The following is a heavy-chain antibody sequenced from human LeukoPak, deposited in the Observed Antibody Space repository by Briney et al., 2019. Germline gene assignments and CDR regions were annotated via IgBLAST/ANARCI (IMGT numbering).Heavy chain of an antibody. CDR3: ARGGRRF. CDR2: IGSSGAYI. CDR1: GFTVSSNY. D-gene: IGHD3-16*01. V-gene: IGHV3-21*06. J-gene: IGHJ4*02. Sequence: GGSLRLSCAASGFTVSSNYMSWVRQAPGKGLEWVSSIGSSGAYIYYADSVKGRFTISRDNAKNSLYLQMNSLRGEDTAVYYCARGGRRFWGQGTLVTVSS.